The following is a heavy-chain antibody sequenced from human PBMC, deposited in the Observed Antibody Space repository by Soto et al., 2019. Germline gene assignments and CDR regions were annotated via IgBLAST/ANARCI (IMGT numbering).Heavy chain of an antibody. CDR3: AIGRSQTSFSFEY. CDR2: ISGSGANT. CDR1: GFTFSSYS. Sequence: EVQLLESGGGLEQPGGSQRLSCAASGFTFSSYSMSWVRQAPGKGLEWVSLISGSGANTYYADSVKSRFTVSRDNSKSTQFLQMNSLRAEDTAIYHCAIGRSQTSFSFEYWGQGILVTVSS. J-gene: IGHJ4*02. V-gene: IGHV3-23*01.